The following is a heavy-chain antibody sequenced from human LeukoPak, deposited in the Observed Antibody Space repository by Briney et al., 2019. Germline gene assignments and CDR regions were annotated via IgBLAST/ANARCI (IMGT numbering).Heavy chain of an antibody. V-gene: IGHV3-23*01. Sequence: GGSLRLSCVASGFTFSSYAINWVRQAPGKGLEWVSSTSGSGGRTYYADSVKGRFTISRENSKNTLYLQMNSLRAEDTAVYYCAKVRLYGDYPEIDYWGQGTLVAVSS. CDR2: TSGSGGRT. CDR3: AKVRLYGDYPEIDY. CDR1: GFTFSSYA. D-gene: IGHD4-17*01. J-gene: IGHJ4*02.